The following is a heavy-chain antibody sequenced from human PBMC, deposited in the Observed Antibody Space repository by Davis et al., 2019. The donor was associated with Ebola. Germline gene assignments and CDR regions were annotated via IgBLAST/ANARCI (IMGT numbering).Heavy chain of an antibody. CDR3: ARRGQQLVRGYYYYYYGMDV. D-gene: IGHD6-13*01. Sequence: GESLKISCQGSGYSFTSYWISWVRQMPGKGLEWMGRIDPSDSYTNYSPSFQGHVTISADKSISTAYLQWSSLKASDTAMYYCARRGQQLVRGYYYYYYGMDVWGQGTTVTVSS. V-gene: IGHV5-10-1*01. J-gene: IGHJ6*02. CDR2: IDPSDSYT. CDR1: GYSFTSYW.